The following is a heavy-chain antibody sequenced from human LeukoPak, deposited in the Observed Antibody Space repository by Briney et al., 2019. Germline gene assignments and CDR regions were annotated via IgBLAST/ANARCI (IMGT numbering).Heavy chain of an antibody. D-gene: IGHD3-10*01. CDR3: ARAGGIRGSALDLDY. CDR1: GASISSYS. Sequence: SETPSLTCTVSGASISSYSWSWIRQPPGQGLEWIGYILHSGSTNYNPSLKSRVTISLDTSKNQFSLKLNSVTAADTAVYYCARAGGIRGSALDLDYWGQGTLVTVSS. V-gene: IGHV4-59*01. J-gene: IGHJ4*02. CDR2: ILHSGST.